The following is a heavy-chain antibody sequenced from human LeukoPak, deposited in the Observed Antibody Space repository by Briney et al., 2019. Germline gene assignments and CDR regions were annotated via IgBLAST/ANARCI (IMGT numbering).Heavy chain of an antibody. V-gene: IGHV1-46*01. CDR2: INPSGGST. CDR3: ARGLKRSGSSDHFDY. D-gene: IGHD6-6*01. J-gene: IGHJ4*02. Sequence: ASVKVSGKASGYTFTSYYIHWVRQAPGQGLEWMGIINPSGGSTSYAQKFQGGITMTRDTSTSTVYMELSSLRSEDTAVYYCARGLKRSGSSDHFDYWGQGTLVTVSS. CDR1: GYTFTSYY.